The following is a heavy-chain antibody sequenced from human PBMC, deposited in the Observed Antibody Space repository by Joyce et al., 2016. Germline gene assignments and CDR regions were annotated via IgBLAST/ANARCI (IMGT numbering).Heavy chain of an antibody. J-gene: IGHJ4*02. CDR2: IYSDETT. V-gene: IGHV3-66*02. D-gene: IGHD6-19*01. CDR1: GFAVSPCQ. Sequence: EVQLVESGGGLVQPGGSLTLSCAASGFAVSPCQMTWVRQAPGKGVECVSMIYSDETTYYADSVKGRFTISRDISKNKVFLEMNSLRLEDTAVYYCARDKLQAVPDARYDSWGQGTLVSVSS. CDR3: ARDKLQAVPDARYDS.